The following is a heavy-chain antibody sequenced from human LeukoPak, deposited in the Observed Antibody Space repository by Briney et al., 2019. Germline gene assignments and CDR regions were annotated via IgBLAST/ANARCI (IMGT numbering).Heavy chain of an antibody. CDR2: ILPDGRDT. CDR1: GYTFAAHH. J-gene: IGHJ4*02. D-gene: IGHD3-10*01. CDR3: SGRYGPGPV. Sequence: GASVKVSCKASGYTFAAHHIHWVRQAPGQGLEWMGWILPDGRDTKYSQKFQDRLTLTTDTSTNTAYMELGRLIPDDTAVYYCSGRYGPGPVWGQGTLISASP. V-gene: IGHV1-2*02.